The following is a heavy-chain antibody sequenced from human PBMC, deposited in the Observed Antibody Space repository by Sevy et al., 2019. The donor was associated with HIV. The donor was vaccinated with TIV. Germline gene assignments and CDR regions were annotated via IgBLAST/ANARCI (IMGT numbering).Heavy chain of an antibody. CDR3: AKSGGYGYSYSYFALDV. CDR2: VSYDGSSK. Sequence: GGSLRLSCAASGFSFGTYGMHWVRQAPGKGLEWVAVVSYDGSSKYYVDSVKGRFTISRDNSKNTVYLQVNSLRADDTAVYYCAKSGGYGYSYSYFALDVWGQGTTVTVSS. CDR1: GFSFGTYG. J-gene: IGHJ6*02. D-gene: IGHD5-18*01. V-gene: IGHV3-30*18.